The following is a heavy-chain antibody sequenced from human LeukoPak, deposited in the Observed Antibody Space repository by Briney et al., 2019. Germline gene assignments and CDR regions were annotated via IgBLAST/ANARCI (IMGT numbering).Heavy chain of an antibody. Sequence: ASVKVSCKASGYTFTSYYMHWVRQAPGQGLEWMGIINPSGGSTSYAQKFQGRVTMTRDMSTSTVYMELSSLRSEDTAVYYCARDLFEYSSSSGFDYWGQGTLVTVSS. J-gene: IGHJ4*02. CDR2: INPSGGST. CDR3: ARDLFEYSSSSGFDY. D-gene: IGHD6-6*01. V-gene: IGHV1-46*01. CDR1: GYTFTSYY.